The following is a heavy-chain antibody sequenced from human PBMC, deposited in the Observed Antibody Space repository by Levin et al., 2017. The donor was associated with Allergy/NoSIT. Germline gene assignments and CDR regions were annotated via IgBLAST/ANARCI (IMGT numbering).Heavy chain of an antibody. CDR2: ISTSGNT. D-gene: IGHD6-13*01. Sequence: SSETLSLTCIVSGGSITNYFWNWIRQPAGKGLEWIGRISTSGNTNYNPSLKSRVAMSADTSNNQFSLKLSSVTAADTAVYYCAREYSSSSGRTFDYWGQGTLVTVSS. V-gene: IGHV4-4*07. J-gene: IGHJ4*02. CDR1: GGSITNYF. CDR3: AREYSSSSGRTFDY.